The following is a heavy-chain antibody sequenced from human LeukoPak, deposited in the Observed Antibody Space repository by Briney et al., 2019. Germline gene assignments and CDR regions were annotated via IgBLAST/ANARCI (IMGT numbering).Heavy chain of an antibody. CDR1: GGSTSGAY. V-gene: IGHV4-4*07. D-gene: IGHD3-10*01. J-gene: IGHJ5*02. CDR3: ARGYASGTYST. CDR2: IYPSGTA. Sequence: PSETLSLTCSVSGGSTSGAYWSWIRQPAGEGLEWIGCIYPSGTAYYTLSLKSRVTMSVDTSNNQISQKLDSVTAADTAVYYCARGYASGTYSTWGQGTLVTVSS.